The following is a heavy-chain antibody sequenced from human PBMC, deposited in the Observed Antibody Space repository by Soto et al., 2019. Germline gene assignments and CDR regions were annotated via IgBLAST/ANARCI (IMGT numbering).Heavy chain of an antibody. CDR2: IVVGSGNT. J-gene: IGHJ6*02. Sequence: ASVKVSCKASGFTFTSSAVQWVRQARGQRLEWIGWIVVGSGNTNYAQKFQERVTITRDMSTSTAYMELSSLRSEDTAVYYCSVEGPLGYCSGTSCYEGVWGQGTTVTVSS. CDR1: GFTFTSSA. D-gene: IGHD2-2*01. V-gene: IGHV1-58*01. CDR3: SVEGPLGYCSGTSCYEGV.